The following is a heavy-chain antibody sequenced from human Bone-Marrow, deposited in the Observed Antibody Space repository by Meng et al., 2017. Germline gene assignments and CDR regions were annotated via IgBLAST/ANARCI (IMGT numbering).Heavy chain of an antibody. Sequence: GESLKTSCAASGFTFSNAWMTWVRQAPGKGLEWIGRMKSNVDGGTVDYAAAVKGRFFISRDDSENTFYLQMNSLKTEDTAVYYSSGHVDYWGQGTLVTVSS. J-gene: IGHJ4*02. V-gene: IGHV3-15*01. CDR2: MKSNVDGGTV. CDR3: SGHVDY. CDR1: GFTFSNAW.